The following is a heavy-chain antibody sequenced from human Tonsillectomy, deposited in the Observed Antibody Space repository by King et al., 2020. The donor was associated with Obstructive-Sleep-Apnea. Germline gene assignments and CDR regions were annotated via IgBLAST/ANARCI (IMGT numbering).Heavy chain of an antibody. D-gene: IGHD3-22*01. CDR3: ARDQIPDYDSSGYYYDALFDY. CDR1: GYSVSSGSY. V-gene: IGHV4-38-2*02. Sequence: VQLQESGPGLVKPSETLSLTCTVSGYSVSSGSYWGWIRQPPGKGLEWIGTMFHSGSTYYNPSLKSRVTISVDTSKNQFSLKLRSVTAADTAIYYCARDQIPDYDSSGYYYDALFDYWGQGTLVTVSS. CDR2: MFHSGST. J-gene: IGHJ4*02.